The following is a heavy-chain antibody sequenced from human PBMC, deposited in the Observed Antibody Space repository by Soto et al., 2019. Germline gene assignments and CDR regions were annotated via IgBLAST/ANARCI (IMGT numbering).Heavy chain of an antibody. J-gene: IGHJ6*02. CDR2: ISAYNGNT. CDR1: GYTFTSYG. D-gene: IGHD4-17*01. Sequence: QVQLVQSGAEVKKPGASVKVSCKASGYTFTSYGISWVRQAPGQGLEWMGWISAYNGNTNYAQKLQGRVTMTTDTSXXTAYMELRSLRSDDTAVYYCARRTTLEYYYYGMDVWGQGTTVTVSS. CDR3: ARRTTLEYYYYGMDV. V-gene: IGHV1-18*01.